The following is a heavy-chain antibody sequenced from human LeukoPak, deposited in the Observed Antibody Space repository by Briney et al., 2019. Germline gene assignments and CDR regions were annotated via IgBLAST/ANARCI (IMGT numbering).Heavy chain of an antibody. CDR3: ARSKGQGSRGRGYYFDY. J-gene: IGHJ4*02. V-gene: IGHV3-74*01. Sequence: GGSLRLSCAAPGFTFTTYWMHWVRQAPGKGLVWVSHINSDGSITSYADSVKGRFTISRDNAKNTLYLQMNSLRAEDTAVYYCARSKGQGSRGRGYYFDYWGQGTLVTVSS. CDR1: GFTFTTYW. CDR2: INSDGSIT. D-gene: IGHD3-10*01.